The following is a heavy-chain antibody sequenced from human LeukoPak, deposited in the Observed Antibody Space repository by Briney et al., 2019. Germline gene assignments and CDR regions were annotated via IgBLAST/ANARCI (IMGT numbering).Heavy chain of an antibody. D-gene: IGHD3-10*01. V-gene: IGHV5-51*01. CDR3: AGRAFGKNYFDS. CDR2: IYPDDSEM. J-gene: IGHJ4*02. CDR1: GYRFTNYW. Sequence: GESLKISCQASGYRFTNYWIGWVRQMPGKGLEWMGVIYPDDSEMRWSPSFEGQVTISADKSIRTVYLQWTSLKASDTAMYFCAGRAFGKNYFDSWGQGTQVVVSS.